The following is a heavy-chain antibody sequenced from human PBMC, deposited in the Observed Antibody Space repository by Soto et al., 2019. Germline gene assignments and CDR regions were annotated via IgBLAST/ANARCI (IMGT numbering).Heavy chain of an antibody. CDR1: GESISSGGYY. D-gene: IGHD6-6*01. CDR3: ARASSSSSAADY. CDR2: IYDSESA. J-gene: IGHJ4*02. V-gene: IGHV4-31*03. Sequence: QVQLQESGPGLVKASQTLSLICSVSGESISSGGYYWSWIRHHPGKGLEWIGYIYDSESAYYNPSLTSRVXXXMXXSKNHFAMKLSSVTAADTAVYYCARASSSSSAADYWGQGTLITVSS.